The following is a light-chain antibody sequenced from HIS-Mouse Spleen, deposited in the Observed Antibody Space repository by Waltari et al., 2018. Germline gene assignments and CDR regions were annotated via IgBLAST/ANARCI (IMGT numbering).Light chain of an antibody. CDR3: QQYDNLPGT. CDR1: QDISNY. Sequence: DIQMTQSPSSLSASVGDRVTITCQASQDISNYLNWYQQKPGKAPKLLIYDASNLETVFPSRFSGSGSGTDFTFTISSLQPEDIATYYCQQYDNLPGTFGQGTKVEIK. V-gene: IGKV1-33*01. J-gene: IGKJ1*01. CDR2: DAS.